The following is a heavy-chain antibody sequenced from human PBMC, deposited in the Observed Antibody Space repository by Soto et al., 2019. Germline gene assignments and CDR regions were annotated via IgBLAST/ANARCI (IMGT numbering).Heavy chain of an antibody. V-gene: IGHV1-69*09. CDR2: IVPSLDTT. J-gene: IGHJ6*02. Sequence: QVQLVQSGTEVKKPGSSVKVSCKASGGTFSSSGFSWVRQAPGQGLEWMGMIVPSLDTTKYAQKFQARVTITADQFTSTAYMELSSLRSEDTAVYYCARWTQPSGTADPYAVAVWGQGTRVIVSS. CDR3: ARWTQPSGTADPYAVAV. D-gene: IGHD5-18*01. CDR1: GGTFSSSG.